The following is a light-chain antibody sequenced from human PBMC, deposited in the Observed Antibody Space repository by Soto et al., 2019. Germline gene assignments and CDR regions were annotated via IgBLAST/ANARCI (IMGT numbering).Light chain of an antibody. CDR2: LNSDGSH. Sequence: QSVLTQSPSASASLGASVKLTCTLSSGYSSYAIAWHQQQPEKGPRYLMKLNSDGSHSKGDGIPDRFSGSSSGAERYLTISSLQSEDEADYYCQTWGTGNWVFGGGTKLTVL. CDR3: QTWGTGNWV. CDR1: SGYSSYA. V-gene: IGLV4-69*01. J-gene: IGLJ3*02.